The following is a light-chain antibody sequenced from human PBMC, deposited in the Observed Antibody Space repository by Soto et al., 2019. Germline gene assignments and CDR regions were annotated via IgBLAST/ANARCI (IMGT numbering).Light chain of an antibody. CDR1: QSVSSY. V-gene: IGKV3-11*01. CDR2: DAS. Sequence: EIVLPQSPATLSLSPGERATLSCRASQSVSSYLAWYQQKPGQAPRLLIYDASNRATGIPARFSGSGSGTDFTLTTSSLEPEDFPVYYCQQRSNWPPITFGQGTRLEIK. J-gene: IGKJ5*01. CDR3: QQRSNWPPIT.